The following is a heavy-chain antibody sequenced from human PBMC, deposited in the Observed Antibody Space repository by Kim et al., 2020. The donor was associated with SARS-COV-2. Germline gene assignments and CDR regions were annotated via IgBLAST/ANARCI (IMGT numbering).Heavy chain of an antibody. J-gene: IGHJ4*02. CDR2: IYYSGST. Sequence: SETLSLTCTVSGGSISSSSYYWGWIRQPPGKGLEWIGSIYYSGSTYYNPSLKSRVTISVDTSKNQFSLKLSSVTAADTAVYYCASGGGGGYSYGLFDYWGQGTLVTVSS. CDR1: GGSISSSSYY. D-gene: IGHD5-18*01. V-gene: IGHV4-39*01. CDR3: ASGGGGGYSYGLFDY.